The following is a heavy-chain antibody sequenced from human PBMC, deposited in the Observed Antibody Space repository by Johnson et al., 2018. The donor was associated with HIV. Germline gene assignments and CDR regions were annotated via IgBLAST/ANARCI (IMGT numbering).Heavy chain of an antibody. V-gene: IGHV3-30*04. J-gene: IGHJ3*02. CDR3: ARDPYYDFWSGYSAAVNGAFDI. D-gene: IGHD3-3*01. CDR2: MSYDGSNK. CDR1: GFTFSSYA. Sequence: QVQLVESGGGVVQPGRSLRLSCAASGFTFSSYAMHWVRQAPGKGLEWVAVMSYDGSNKYYADSVKGRFTISRDNYKNTLYLQMNRLRAEETAVYYCARDPYYDFWSGYSAAVNGAFDIWGQGTMVTVSS.